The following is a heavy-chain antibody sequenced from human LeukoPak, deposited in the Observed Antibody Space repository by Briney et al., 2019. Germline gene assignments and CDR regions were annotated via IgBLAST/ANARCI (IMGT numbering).Heavy chain of an antibody. V-gene: IGHV3-53*01. Sequence: QPGGSLRLSCAVSGFTVSGDYMSWVRQAPGKGLEWVSVIYADFDNTDYADSVKGRFTISRDNSKNTLYLHMNSLRVEDTATYFCARALNRHIGAFEYWGQGALVTVSS. CDR2: IYADFDNT. D-gene: IGHD4/OR15-4a*01. CDR3: ARALNRHIGAFEY. CDR1: GFTVSGDY. J-gene: IGHJ4*02.